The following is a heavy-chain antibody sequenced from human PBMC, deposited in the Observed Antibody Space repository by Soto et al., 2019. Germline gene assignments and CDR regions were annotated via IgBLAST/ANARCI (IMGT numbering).Heavy chain of an antibody. CDR1: GGSLSSYY. CDR2: IYYSGST. D-gene: IGHD3-10*01. J-gene: IGHJ3*02. V-gene: IGHV4-59*08. Sequence: QVQLQESGPGLVKPSETLSLTCTVSGGSLSSYYWSWIRHPPGKGLEWIGYIYYSGSTNHNPSLTRLVPITVDTSKNHFSLKLSSVTAADTAVYYCASRYGSFFDIWGQGTMVTVSS. CDR3: ASRYGSFFDI.